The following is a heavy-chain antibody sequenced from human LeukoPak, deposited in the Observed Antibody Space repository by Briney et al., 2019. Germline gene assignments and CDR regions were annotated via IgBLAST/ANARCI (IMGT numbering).Heavy chain of an antibody. D-gene: IGHD2-15*01. V-gene: IGHV4-59*08. Sequence: SETLSLTCAVSGGSISGSFWSWIRQPPGKGLEWIGCIYHSGTTYYNPSLKSRASISVDTSKNQFSLKLSSVTAADTAVYFCARLVGYYSRGSCYHFDYWGQGSLVTVSS. CDR3: ARLVGYYSRGSCYHFDY. CDR2: IYHSGTT. J-gene: IGHJ4*02. CDR1: GGSISGSF.